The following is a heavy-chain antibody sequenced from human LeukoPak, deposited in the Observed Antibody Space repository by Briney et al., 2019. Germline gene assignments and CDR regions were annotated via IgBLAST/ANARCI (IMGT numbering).Heavy chain of an antibody. V-gene: IGHV3-23*01. CDR3: AKDTINYNWNDLDY. Sequence: PGGSLRLSCAASGFTFSSYAMSWVRQAPGKGLEWVSAISGSGGSTYYADSVKGRFTISRDNSKNTLYLQMNSLRAEDTAVYYCAKDTINYNWNDLDYWGQGTLVTVSS. D-gene: IGHD1-1*01. CDR1: GFTFSSYA. CDR2: ISGSGGST. J-gene: IGHJ4*02.